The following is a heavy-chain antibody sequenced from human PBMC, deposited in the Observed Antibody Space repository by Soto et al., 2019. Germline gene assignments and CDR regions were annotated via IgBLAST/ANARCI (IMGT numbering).Heavy chain of an antibody. CDR1: GGTFSSYA. CDR2: IIPIFGTA. V-gene: IGHV1-69*13. CDR3: ASSVVAATSMYNWFDP. D-gene: IGHD2-15*01. Sequence: SVKVSCKASGGTFSSYAISWVRQAPGQGLEWMGGIIPIFGTANYAQKFQGRVTITADESTSTAYMELSSLRSEDTAVYYCASSVVAATSMYNWFDPWGQGTLVTVSS. J-gene: IGHJ5*02.